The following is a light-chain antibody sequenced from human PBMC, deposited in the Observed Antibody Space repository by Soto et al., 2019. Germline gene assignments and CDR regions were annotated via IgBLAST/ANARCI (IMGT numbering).Light chain of an antibody. Sequence: QSVLTQPRSVSGAPGQKVIISCTGSSTNIGAGYDVHWYQQLPGTAPKLLIYSNNNRPSGVPDRLSGSKSGTSASLAITGLQVEDEADYYCQSYDSSLSAAVFGGGTKLTVL. V-gene: IGLV1-40*01. CDR3: QSYDSSLSAAV. J-gene: IGLJ2*01. CDR1: STNIGAGYD. CDR2: SNN.